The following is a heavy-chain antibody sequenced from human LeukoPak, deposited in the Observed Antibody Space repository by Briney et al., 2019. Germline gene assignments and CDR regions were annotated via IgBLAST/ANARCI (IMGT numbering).Heavy chain of an antibody. CDR3: AREPKSSGWSFDY. J-gene: IGHJ4*02. CDR1: GDSVSSNSAA. D-gene: IGHD6-19*01. CDR2: TYYRSKWYN. V-gene: IGHV6-1*01. Sequence: SQTLSLTCALSGDSVSSNSAAWNWLRQSPSRGLEWLGRTYYRSKWYNDYAVSVKSRITINPDTSKNQFSLQLNSVTPEDTAVYYCAREPKSSGWSFDYWGEGTLVTVSS.